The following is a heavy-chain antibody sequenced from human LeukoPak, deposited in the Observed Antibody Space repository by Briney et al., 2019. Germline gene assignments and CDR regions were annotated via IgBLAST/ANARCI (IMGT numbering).Heavy chain of an antibody. CDR2: IYSGGSI. J-gene: IGHJ6*02. CDR1: GFIVSNNY. V-gene: IGHV3-53*01. CDR3: ARTRYYYYGMDV. Sequence: PGGSLRLSCAASGFIVSNNYINWVRQAPGKGLEWVSVIYSGGSIYYADSVKGRFTISRDNSKNTVYIQMNSLRAEDTAVYYCARTRYYYYGMDVWGQGTTVTVSS.